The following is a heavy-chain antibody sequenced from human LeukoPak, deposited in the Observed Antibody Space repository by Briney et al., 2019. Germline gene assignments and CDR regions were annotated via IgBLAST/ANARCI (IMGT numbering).Heavy chain of an antibody. J-gene: IGHJ4*02. Sequence: PSETLSLTCTVSGGSISSSSYYWGWIRQPPGKGLEWIGSIYYSGSTYYNPSLKSRVTISVDTSKNQFSLKLTSVTASDTAVYYCASHDSSAYYAANWGRGTLVTVSS. V-gene: IGHV4-39*01. CDR3: ASHDSSAYYAAN. D-gene: IGHD3-22*01. CDR1: GGSISSSSYY. CDR2: IYYSGST.